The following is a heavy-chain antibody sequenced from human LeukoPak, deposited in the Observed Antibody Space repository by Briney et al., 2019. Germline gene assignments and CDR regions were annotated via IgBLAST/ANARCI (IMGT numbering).Heavy chain of an antibody. CDR3: AATGRSGY. CDR2: IHTNERA. CDR1: GVSISTFQ. J-gene: IGHJ4*02. V-gene: IGHV4-4*09. Sequence: SETLSLTCTVSGVSISTFQWSWIRQPPGKGLEWIGNIHTNERANYNPSLKSRVTMSVDTSKSQFSLLLTSVSAADTAVYYCAATGRSGYWGQGTLVTVSS.